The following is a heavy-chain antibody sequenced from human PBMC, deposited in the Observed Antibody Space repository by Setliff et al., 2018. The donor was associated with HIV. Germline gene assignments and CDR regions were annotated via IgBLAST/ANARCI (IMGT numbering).Heavy chain of an antibody. CDR1: GYTFSRYA. CDR2: INAGNGIT. Sequence: ASVKVSCKASGYTFSRYAMHWVRQAPGQRLEWMGWINAGNGITKYSQKFQGRLTITRDTSANTAYMELSNLRSEDTAVYYCVRRATAAEVFDYWGQGTLVTVSS. J-gene: IGHJ4*02. V-gene: IGHV1-3*01. CDR3: VRRATAAEVFDY. D-gene: IGHD6-13*01.